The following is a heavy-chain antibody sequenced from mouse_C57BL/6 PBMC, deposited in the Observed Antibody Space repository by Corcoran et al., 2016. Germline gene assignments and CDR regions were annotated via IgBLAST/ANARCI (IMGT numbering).Heavy chain of an antibody. Sequence: EVQLQQSGPELVKPGASVKISCKASGYTFTDYYMNWVKQSHGKSLEWIGDINPNNGGTSYNQKFKGKATLTVDKSSSTAYMELRSLTSEDSAVYYCSGSPLTGSDYWGQGTTLTVSS. CDR3: SGSPLTGSDY. D-gene: IGHD3-2*02. V-gene: IGHV1-26*01. CDR2: INPNNGGT. CDR1: GYTFTDYY. J-gene: IGHJ2*01.